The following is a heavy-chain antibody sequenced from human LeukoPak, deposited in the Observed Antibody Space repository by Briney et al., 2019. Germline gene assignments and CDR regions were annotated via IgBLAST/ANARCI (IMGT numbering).Heavy chain of an antibody. CDR3: AKEREMITFGGRGENYFDY. V-gene: IGHV3-23*01. J-gene: IGHJ4*02. CDR1: GFTFSSYA. CDR2: ISGSGGST. D-gene: IGHD3-16*01. Sequence: GGSLRLSCAASGFTFSSYAMSWVRQAPGKGLEWVSAISGSGGSTYYADSVKGRFTISGDNSKNTLYLQMNSLRAEDTAVYYCAKEREMITFGGRGENYFDYWGQGTLVTVSS.